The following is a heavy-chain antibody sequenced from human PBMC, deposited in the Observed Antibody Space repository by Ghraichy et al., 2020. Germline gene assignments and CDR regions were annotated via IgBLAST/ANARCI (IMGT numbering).Heavy chain of an antibody. Sequence: ESLNISCAASGFTFSSYSMNWVRQAPGKGLEWVSSISSSSSYIYYADSVKDRFTISRDNAKNSLYLQMNSLRAEDTAVYYCARVIAAAGIGSVDYWGQGTLVTVSS. J-gene: IGHJ4*02. CDR3: ARVIAAAGIGSVDY. D-gene: IGHD6-13*01. V-gene: IGHV3-21*01. CDR1: GFTFSSYS. CDR2: ISSSSSYI.